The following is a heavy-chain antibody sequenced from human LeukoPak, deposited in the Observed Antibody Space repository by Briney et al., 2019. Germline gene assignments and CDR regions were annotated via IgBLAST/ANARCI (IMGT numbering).Heavy chain of an antibody. D-gene: IGHD3-22*01. CDR1: GFTFSSYS. V-gene: IGHV3-21*04. J-gene: IGHJ5*02. CDR3: ARVAYYDSSVAWFDP. Sequence: GGSLRLSCAASGFTFSSYSMNWVRQAPGKGLEWVSSISSSSSYIYYADSVKGRFTISRDNAKNSLYLQMNSLRAEDTAVYYCARVAYYDSSVAWFDPWGQGTLVTVSS. CDR2: ISSSSSYI.